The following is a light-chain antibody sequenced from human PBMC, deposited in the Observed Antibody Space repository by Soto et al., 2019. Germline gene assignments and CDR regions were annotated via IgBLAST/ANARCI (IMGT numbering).Light chain of an antibody. J-gene: IGKJ3*01. Sequence: DIQMTQSPSTLSASVGDRVTITCRASQSISTWLAWYQQKPGKAPKLLIYDASSLASGVPSRFSGSGSGTEFTPAISCRHADDVATYYCQQYNSYSPYFGPGTKVDIK. CDR1: QSISTW. V-gene: IGKV1-5*01. CDR2: DAS. CDR3: QQYNSYSPY.